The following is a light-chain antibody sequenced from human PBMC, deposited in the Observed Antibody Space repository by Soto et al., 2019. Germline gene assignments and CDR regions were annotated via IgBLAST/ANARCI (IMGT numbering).Light chain of an antibody. J-gene: IGLJ1*01. CDR1: SSDVGGYNY. Sequence: QSALTQPTSVSGSPGQSITISCTGTSSDVGGYNYVSWYQHHPGKAPKLMICDVSDRPSGVSNRFSGSKSGNTASLTISGLQAEDEADYYCSSYPSSSPPWVFGTWTKVTVL. CDR3: SSYPSSSPPWV. CDR2: DVS. V-gene: IGLV2-14*03.